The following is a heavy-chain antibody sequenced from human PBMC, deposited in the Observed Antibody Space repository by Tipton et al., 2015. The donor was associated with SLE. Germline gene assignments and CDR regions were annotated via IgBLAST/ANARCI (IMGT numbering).Heavy chain of an antibody. CDR3: ARAYTYGYPYFDY. D-gene: IGHD2-21*01. CDR2: IYYSGST. J-gene: IGHJ4*02. Sequence: TLSLTCTVSGGSIISSSYYWGWIRQSPGRGLEWIGYIYYSGSTDYNPSLKSRVTISLDKSKNQFSLKLNSVTASDTAVYYCARAYTYGYPYFDYWGQGTLVTVSS. CDR1: GGSIISSSYY. V-gene: IGHV4-61*05.